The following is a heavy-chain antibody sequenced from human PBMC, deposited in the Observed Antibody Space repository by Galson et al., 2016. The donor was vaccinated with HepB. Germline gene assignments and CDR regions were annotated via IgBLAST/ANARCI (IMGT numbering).Heavy chain of an antibody. Sequence: QSGAEVKKPGESLKISCKGYGYTFDNSWIAWVRQMPGKGLEWMGIIYPGDSHTRYSPSFQGQVTISADNSISTAFLQWGSLKASDTAMYFCARLVGYCSSASCSTYYYYGMDVWGQGTTVTVSS. CDR1: GYTFDNSW. J-gene: IGHJ6*02. CDR2: IYPGDSHT. CDR3: ARLVGYCSSASCSTYYYYGMDV. V-gene: IGHV5-51*01. D-gene: IGHD2-2*02.